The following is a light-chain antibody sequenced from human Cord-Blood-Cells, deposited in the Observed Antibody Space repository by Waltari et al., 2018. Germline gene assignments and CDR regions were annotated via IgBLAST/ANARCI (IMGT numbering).Light chain of an antibody. V-gene: IGLV2-11*01. J-gene: IGLJ1*01. CDR1: SSDVAGSNY. CDR2: DVR. CDR3: CSYAGSYTYV. Sequence: QSALTQPRSVSGSPGPSVTISCTDTSSDVAGSNYVSWYQQHPGKAPNPMIYDVRKRPSGVPDRFSGSKSGNTASLTISGLQAEDEADYYCCSYAGSYTYVFGTGTKVTVL.